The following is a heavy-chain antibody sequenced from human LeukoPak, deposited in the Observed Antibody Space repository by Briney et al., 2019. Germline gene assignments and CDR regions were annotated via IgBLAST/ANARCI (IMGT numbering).Heavy chain of an antibody. CDR2: IGGADGST. Sequence: SGGSLRLSCAASGFTFSNSAMSWVRQAPRKGLEWASAIGGADGSTYYADSVKGRFTISRDNSKNTLYLQMNSLRAEDTAVYYCAKDRTNSGWFSTVDSWGQGTLVTVSS. J-gene: IGHJ4*02. V-gene: IGHV3-23*01. CDR3: AKDRTNSGWFSTVDS. CDR1: GFTFSNSA. D-gene: IGHD6-19*01.